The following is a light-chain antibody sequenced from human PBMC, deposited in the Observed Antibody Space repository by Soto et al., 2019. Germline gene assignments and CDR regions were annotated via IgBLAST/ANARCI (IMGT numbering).Light chain of an antibody. Sequence: QSALTQPASVSGSPGQSITISCTGTSSDVGGYNYVSWYQHHPGKAPKLMIYEVSNRPSGVSNRFSGSKSGNTASLTICGLQAEDEADYYCSSYTSSSTGVFGGGTKLTVL. CDR1: SSDVGGYNY. CDR2: EVS. CDR3: SSYTSSSTGV. V-gene: IGLV2-14*01. J-gene: IGLJ3*02.